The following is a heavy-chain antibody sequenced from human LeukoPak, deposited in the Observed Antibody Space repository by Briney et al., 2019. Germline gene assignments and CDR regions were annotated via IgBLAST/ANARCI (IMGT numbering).Heavy chain of an antibody. Sequence: ASVKVSCKASGYTFTSYGISWVRQAPGQGLEWMGWTSAYNGNTNYAQKLQGRVTMTTDTSTSTAYMELRSLRSDDTAVYYCARGKGRITMVRGVIITNDYWGQGTLVTVSS. CDR3: ARGKGRITMVRGVIITNDY. V-gene: IGHV1-18*01. J-gene: IGHJ4*02. CDR2: TSAYNGNT. CDR1: GYTFTSYG. D-gene: IGHD3-10*01.